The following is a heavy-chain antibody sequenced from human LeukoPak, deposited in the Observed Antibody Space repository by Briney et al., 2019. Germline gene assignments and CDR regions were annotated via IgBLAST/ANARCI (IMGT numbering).Heavy chain of an antibody. CDR3: VRVGIASTDDNWFDS. V-gene: IGHV3-48*01. CDR2: ISSSGSLI. D-gene: IGHD2-21*01. CDR1: GFTFSTYS. J-gene: IGHJ5*01. Sequence: GGSLRLSCAASGFTFSTYSMNWVRQAPGKGLERVSYISSSGSLIHDSDSVKGRFTISRDNAKNSLYLQMNTLRADDTAAYYCVRVGIASTDDNWFDSWGQGTLVTVSS.